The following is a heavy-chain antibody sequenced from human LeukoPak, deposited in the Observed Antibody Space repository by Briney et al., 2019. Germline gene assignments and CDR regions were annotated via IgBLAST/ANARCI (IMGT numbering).Heavy chain of an antibody. V-gene: IGHV3-11*05. CDR3: ARESHGTGDQ. J-gene: IGHJ4*02. CDR2: ISTDSVFT. CDR1: GLSFRDYY. D-gene: IGHD3-10*01. Sequence: GGSLRLSCAASGLSFRDYYMSWIRQAPGKGPEWLSFISTDSVFTNYADPVKGRFTVSRDNAKNSLYLQLNSLRAEDTAVYYCARESHGTGDQWGQGTLVTVSS.